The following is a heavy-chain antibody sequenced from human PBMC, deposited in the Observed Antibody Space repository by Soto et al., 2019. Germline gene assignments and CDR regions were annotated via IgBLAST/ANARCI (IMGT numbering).Heavy chain of an antibody. CDR3: ANWVRDGYNGTSPSFHY. V-gene: IGHV3-30*18. CDR1: GFTFSSYG. D-gene: IGHD5-12*01. CDR2: ISYDGSNK. J-gene: IGHJ4*02. Sequence: QVQLVESGGGVVQPGRSLRLSCAASGFTFSSYGMHWVRQAPGKGLEWVAVISYDGSNKYYADSVKGRFTISRDNSKNTLYLQMNSLRAEDTAVSYCANWVRDGYNGTSPSFHYWGQGTLVTVSS.